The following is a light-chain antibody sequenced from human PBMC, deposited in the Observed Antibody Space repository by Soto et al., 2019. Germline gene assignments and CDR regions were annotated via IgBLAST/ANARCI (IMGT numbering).Light chain of an antibody. CDR3: SSYTSRSTLGV. Sequence: QSALTQPASVSGSPGQSITISCTGTNSDIGGYNYVSWYQQHPGKAPKLMIYDVSNRPSGVSYRFSVSKSGNTASLTISGLQAEDEADYYCSSYTSRSTLGVFGGGTRLTVL. CDR2: DVS. CDR1: NSDIGGYNY. J-gene: IGLJ2*01. V-gene: IGLV2-14*03.